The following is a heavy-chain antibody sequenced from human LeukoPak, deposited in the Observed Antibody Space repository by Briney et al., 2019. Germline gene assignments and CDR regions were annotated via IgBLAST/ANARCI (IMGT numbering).Heavy chain of an antibody. Sequence: PGGSLRLSCAASGFTFSSYAMSWVRQAPGKGLECVSAISCSGRSTYYAASVKRRFTISRDNSKNTLYLQMNSLRAEDTAVYYCAKPHDDAFDIWGQGTMVTVSS. J-gene: IGHJ3*02. V-gene: IGHV3-23*01. CDR2: ISCSGRST. CDR1: GFTFSSYA. CDR3: AKPHDDAFDI.